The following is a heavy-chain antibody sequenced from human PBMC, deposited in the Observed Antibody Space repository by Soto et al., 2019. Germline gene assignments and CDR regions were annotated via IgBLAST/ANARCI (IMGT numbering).Heavy chain of an antibody. V-gene: IGHV1-2*02. D-gene: IGHD6-19*01. CDR1: GYTFTGYY. J-gene: IGHJ4*02. CDR2: INPNSGGT. Sequence: GASVKVSCKASGYTFTGYYMHWVRQAPGQGLEWMGWINPNSGGTNYAQKFQGRFTISRDNSKNTLNLQMNSLRAEDTAIYYCTKGVTVAPSTPFEYWGQGTLVTVSS. CDR3: TKGVTVAPSTPFEY.